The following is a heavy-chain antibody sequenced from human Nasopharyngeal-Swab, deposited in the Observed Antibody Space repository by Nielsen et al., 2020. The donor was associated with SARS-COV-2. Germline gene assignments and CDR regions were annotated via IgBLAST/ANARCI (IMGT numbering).Heavy chain of an antibody. D-gene: IGHD3-3*01. CDR3: AKDYFWSGSDYYFDY. Sequence: LSLTCAASGFTFSSYGMHWVRQAPGKGLEWVAFIRYDGSNKYYADSVKGRFTISRDNSKNTLYLQMNSLRAEDTAVYYCAKDYFWSGSDYYFDYWGQGTLVTVSS. J-gene: IGHJ4*02. CDR2: IRYDGSNK. CDR1: GFTFSSYG. V-gene: IGHV3-30*02.